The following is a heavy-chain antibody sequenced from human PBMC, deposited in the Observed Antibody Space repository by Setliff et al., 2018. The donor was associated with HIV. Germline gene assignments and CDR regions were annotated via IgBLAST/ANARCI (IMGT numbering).Heavy chain of an antibody. CDR1: GGSISSHY. CDR3: ASLYHWNPRVGVGGAFHI. CDR2: IYHRGKT. J-gene: IGHJ3*02. V-gene: IGHV4-59*11. D-gene: IGHD1-20*01. Sequence: SETLSLTCTVAGGSISSHYWSWIRQPPGKGLEWIGYIYHRGKTNYNPSLKSRFTISVDVSRNQFSLRLSSVTAADTAVYYCASLYHWNPRVGVGGAFHIWGQGTMVTVS.